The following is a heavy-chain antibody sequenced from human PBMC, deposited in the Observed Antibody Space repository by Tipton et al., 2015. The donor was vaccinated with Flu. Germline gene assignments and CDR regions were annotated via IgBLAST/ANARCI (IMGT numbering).Heavy chain of an antibody. Sequence: LRLSCTVSGGSMSSGSYYWNWVRQPAGQGLEWIGRVYTRGNTNYNPSLKSRVIISVDTSKNQFSLRLTSVTAADTAVYYCARAPMVRSVTGNYYYYGVDVWGQGTSVTVPS. CDR2: VYTRGNT. CDR3: ARAPMVRSVTGNYYYYGVDV. J-gene: IGHJ6*02. V-gene: IGHV4-61*02. D-gene: IGHD3-10*01. CDR1: GGSMSSGSYY.